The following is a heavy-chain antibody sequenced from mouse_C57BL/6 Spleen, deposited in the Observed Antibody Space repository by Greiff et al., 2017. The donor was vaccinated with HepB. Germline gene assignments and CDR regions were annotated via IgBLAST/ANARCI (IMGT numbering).Heavy chain of an antibody. CDR1: GYTFTSYW. D-gene: IGHD4-1*02. V-gene: IGHV1-64*01. CDR3: ASPTGTEWYFDV. Sequence: QVQLQQPGAELVKPGASVKLSCKASGYTFTSYWMHWVKQRPGQGLEWIGMIHPNSGSTNYNEKFKSKATLTVDKSSSTAYMQLSSLTSEDSAVYYCASPTGTEWYFDVWGTGTTVTVSS. J-gene: IGHJ1*03. CDR2: IHPNSGST.